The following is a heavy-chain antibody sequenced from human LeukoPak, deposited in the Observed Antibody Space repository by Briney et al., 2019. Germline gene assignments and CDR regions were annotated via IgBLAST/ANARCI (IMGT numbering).Heavy chain of an antibody. CDR2: ISSSTIYT. J-gene: IGHJ4*02. D-gene: IGHD6-19*01. V-gene: IGHV3-11*05. CDR1: KFTFSDYY. Sequence: GGSLRRSCAASKFTFSDYYMSWIRQAPGKGLEWVSYISSSTIYTNYADSVKGRFTISRDNAKNSLYLQMNSLRAEDTAVYYCARVSSSGWYFDYWGQGTLVTVSS. CDR3: ARVSSSGWYFDY.